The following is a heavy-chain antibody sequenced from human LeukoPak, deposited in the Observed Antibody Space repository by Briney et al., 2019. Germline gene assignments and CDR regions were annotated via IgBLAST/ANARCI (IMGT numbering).Heavy chain of an antibody. CDR3: ARNRDSSGYYVFDY. V-gene: IGHV1-2*02. Sequence: GASVKVSCKASGYTFTGYYMHWVRHGPGPGLELMGWINPNSGGRNYAQKFQGRVTMTRDTSISTAYMELSRLRSDDTAVYYCARNRDSSGYYVFDYWGQGTLVTASS. D-gene: IGHD3-22*01. J-gene: IGHJ4*02. CDR1: GYTFTGYY. CDR2: INPNSGGR.